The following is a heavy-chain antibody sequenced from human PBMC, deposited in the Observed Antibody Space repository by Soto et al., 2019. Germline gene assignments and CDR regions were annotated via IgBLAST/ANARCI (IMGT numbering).Heavy chain of an antibody. CDR2: IIPIFGTA. CDR1: GGTFSSYA. Sequence: QVQLVQSGAEVKKPGSSVKVSCKASGGTFSSYAISWVRQAPGQGLEWMGGIIPIFGTANYAQKFQGRVTITEDESTSTAYMELSSLRSEDTAVYYCARVPYYYGSGSYSPHYYYYGMDVWGQGTTVTVSS. D-gene: IGHD3-10*01. CDR3: ARVPYYYGSGSYSPHYYYYGMDV. V-gene: IGHV1-69*01. J-gene: IGHJ6*02.